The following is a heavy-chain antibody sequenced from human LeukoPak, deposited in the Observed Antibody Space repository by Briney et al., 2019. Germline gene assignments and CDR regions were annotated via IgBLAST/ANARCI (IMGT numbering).Heavy chain of an antibody. CDR1: GFTFSSYS. D-gene: IGHD1-26*01. J-gene: IGHJ6*02. V-gene: IGHV3-48*02. CDR2: ISSSSSTI. CDR3: ARDQQWGSYYLGPEFYYYGMDV. Sequence: PGGSLRLSCAASGFTFSSYSMNWVRQAPGKGLEWVSYISSSSSTIYYADSVKGRFTISRDNAKNSLYLQMNSLRDEDTAVYYCARDQQWGSYYLGPEFYYYGMDVWGQGTTVTVSS.